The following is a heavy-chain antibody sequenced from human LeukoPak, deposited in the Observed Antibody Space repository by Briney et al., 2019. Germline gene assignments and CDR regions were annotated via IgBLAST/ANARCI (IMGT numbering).Heavy chain of an antibody. CDR2: IRYDGSNK. CDR1: GFTFSSYG. J-gene: IGHJ4*02. Sequence: GGSLRLSCAASGFTFSSYGMHWVRQAPGKGLEWVAFIRYDGSNKYYADSVKGRFTISRDNSKNTLYLQMNSLRAEDTAVYYCAKDRMRPMYYFDYWGQGTLVTVSS. V-gene: IGHV3-30*02. CDR3: AKDRMRPMYYFDY.